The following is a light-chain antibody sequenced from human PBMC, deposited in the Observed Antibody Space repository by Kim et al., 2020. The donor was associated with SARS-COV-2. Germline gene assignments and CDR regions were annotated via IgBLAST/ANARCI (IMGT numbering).Light chain of an antibody. J-gene: IGLJ2*01. V-gene: IGLV3-1*01. CDR1: KLGDKY. CDR2: QDS. Sequence: SYELTQPPSVSVSPGQTASITCSGDKLGDKYACWYQQKPGQSPVLVIYQDSKRPSGIPERFSGSNSGKTATLTISGTQAMEEADYYCQAWDSSVVFGGGT. CDR3: QAWDSSVV.